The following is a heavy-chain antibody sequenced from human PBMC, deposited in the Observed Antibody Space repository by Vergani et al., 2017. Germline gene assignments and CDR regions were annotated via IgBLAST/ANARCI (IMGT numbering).Heavy chain of an antibody. CDR3: ARGIGDFGTYAFDI. Sequence: EVQLVQSGAEVKKPGESLKISCKASGYSFSNYWIGWVRQMPGKGLEWMGIIYPGDSDTRYSPSFQGQVTISADKSISTAYMELSSLRSEDTAVYYCARGIGDFGTYAFDIWGQGTMVTVSS. V-gene: IGHV5-51*01. D-gene: IGHD2-21*02. J-gene: IGHJ3*02. CDR1: GYSFSNYW. CDR2: IYPGDSDT.